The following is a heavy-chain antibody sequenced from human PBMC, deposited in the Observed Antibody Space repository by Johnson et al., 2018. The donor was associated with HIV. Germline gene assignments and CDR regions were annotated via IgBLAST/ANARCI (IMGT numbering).Heavy chain of an antibody. CDR3: AKSGPRGGNPDDAFDI. J-gene: IGHJ3*02. V-gene: IGHV3-7*01. Sequence: VQLVESGGGLIQPGGSLRLSCTTSEFIFDDYGMSWVRQAPGKGLEWVGNIKHDGSEKYYVDSVKGRFTISRDNAKNSLYGQMNSRRAEDTGVYYCAKSGPRGGNPDDAFDIWGQGTMVTVSS. D-gene: IGHD4-23*01. CDR2: IKHDGSEK. CDR1: EFIFDDYG.